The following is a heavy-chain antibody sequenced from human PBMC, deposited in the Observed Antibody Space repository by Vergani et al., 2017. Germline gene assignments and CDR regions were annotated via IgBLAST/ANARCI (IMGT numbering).Heavy chain of an antibody. Sequence: QVQLVQSGSELKKPGASVKVSCKASGYTFTSYAMNWVRQAPGQGLEWMGWINTNTGNPTYAQGFTGRFVFSLDTSVSTAYLQISSLRAEDTAVYYCAKLPRQQLAPDYYDGMDVWGQGTTVTVSS. CDR2: INTNTGNP. D-gene: IGHD6-13*01. CDR1: GYTFTSYA. J-gene: IGHJ6*02. CDR3: AKLPRQQLAPDYYDGMDV. V-gene: IGHV7-4-1*02.